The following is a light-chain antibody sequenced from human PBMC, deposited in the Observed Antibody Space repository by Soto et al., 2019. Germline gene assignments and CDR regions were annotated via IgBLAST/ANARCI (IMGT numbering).Light chain of an antibody. V-gene: IGKV1-39*01. CDR2: AAS. Sequence: DIQMTQSPSSLSASVGDRVTITCRASQSISWKLNGYQQRPGKAPKLLIYAASSLQSGVPSRFGGSGAGTGFTLTISSLQAEDLATYYFQQSFRRWTFGQGTKVEIK. CDR3: QQSFRRWT. J-gene: IGKJ1*01. CDR1: QSISWK.